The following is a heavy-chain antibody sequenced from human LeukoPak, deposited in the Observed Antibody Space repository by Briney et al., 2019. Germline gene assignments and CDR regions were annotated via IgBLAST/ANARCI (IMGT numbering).Heavy chain of an antibody. Sequence: SETLSLTCTVSSGSISTFYWSWIRQPPGKGLEWIGYVYQSGTTRYNPSLKRRVTISADTSKNQFSLRVTSVTAADTAVYYCARHGGSLGYFDNWGQGTLVTVSS. J-gene: IGHJ4*02. CDR2: VYQSGTT. CDR1: SGSISTFY. D-gene: IGHD1-26*01. CDR3: ARHGGSLGYFDN. V-gene: IGHV4-59*08.